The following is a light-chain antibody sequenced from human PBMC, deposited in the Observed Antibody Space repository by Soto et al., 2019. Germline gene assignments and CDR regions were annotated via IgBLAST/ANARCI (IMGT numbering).Light chain of an antibody. CDR3: SSYTSSSTLGRV. CDR2: EVS. V-gene: IGLV2-14*01. J-gene: IGLJ3*02. Sequence: QSALTQPASVSGSPGQSITISCTGTSSDVGGYNYVSWYQQHPGEAPKLMIYEVSNRPSGVSNRFSGSKSGNTASLTISGLQAEDEADYYCSSYTSSSTLGRVSGGGTKLTVL. CDR1: SSDVGGYNY.